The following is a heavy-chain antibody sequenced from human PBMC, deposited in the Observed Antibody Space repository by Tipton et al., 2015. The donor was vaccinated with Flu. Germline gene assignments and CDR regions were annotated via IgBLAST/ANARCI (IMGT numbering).Heavy chain of an antibody. CDR2: IYYSATT. CDR3: TRDREGHSFGL. V-gene: IGHV4-31*03. CDR1: GGSISSGGAY. D-gene: IGHD5-18*01. Sequence: TLSLTCTVSGGSISSGGAYWTWIRQHPGKGLEWIGGIYYSATTYYNPSLQSRVTISIDTSENQFSLKLSSLTAADTAVYYCTRDREGHSFGLWGQGTLVTVSS. J-gene: IGHJ4*02.